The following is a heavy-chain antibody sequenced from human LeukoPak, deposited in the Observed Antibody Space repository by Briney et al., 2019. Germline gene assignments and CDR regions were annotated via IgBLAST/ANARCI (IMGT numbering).Heavy chain of an antibody. V-gene: IGHV1-3*04. J-gene: IGHJ4*02. Sequence: ASVKVSCKASGYTFTTYAIHWERQAPGQRLEWMRWINTGNGNTKHSQNFQGRVTITRDTSASTAYMELSSLRSEDTAVYYCARHSLTYPAGFDYWGQGTLVTVSS. CDR1: GYTFTTYA. D-gene: IGHD2/OR15-2a*01. CDR2: INTGNGNT. CDR3: ARHSLTYPAGFDY.